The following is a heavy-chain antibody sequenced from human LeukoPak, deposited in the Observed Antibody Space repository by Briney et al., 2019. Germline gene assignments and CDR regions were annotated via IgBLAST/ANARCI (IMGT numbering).Heavy chain of an antibody. D-gene: IGHD3-22*01. V-gene: IGHV1-2*02. CDR2: INPNSGGT. CDR1: GYTFTGYY. J-gene: IGHJ4*02. Sequence: ASVKVSCKASGYTFTGYYMHWVRQAPGQGLEWMGWINPNSGGTNYAQKFQGRVTMTRDTSISTAYMELSRLRSDDTAVYYCARGTNYYDSSGYYYIYWGQGTLVTVSP. CDR3: ARGTNYYDSSGYYYIY.